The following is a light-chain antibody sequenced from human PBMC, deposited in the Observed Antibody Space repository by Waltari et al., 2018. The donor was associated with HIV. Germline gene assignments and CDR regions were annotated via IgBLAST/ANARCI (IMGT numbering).Light chain of an antibody. CDR2: VNT. Sequence: QSVLTQPPSASGTPGQRVTLSCSGSSSSIGSNTVNWFQQLPGTAPNLPIYVNTQRPPWVPDRFSGSKSCTSASLAISGLQSEDEADYYCAAWDDSLNGFWVFGGGTKLTVL. CDR3: AAWDDSLNGFWV. V-gene: IGLV1-44*01. CDR1: SSSIGSNT. J-gene: IGLJ3*02.